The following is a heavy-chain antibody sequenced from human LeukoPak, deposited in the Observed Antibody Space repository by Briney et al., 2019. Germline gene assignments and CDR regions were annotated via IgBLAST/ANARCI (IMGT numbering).Heavy chain of an antibody. CDR3: ARAGYCSSTSCNRGVSPSDALFSY. CDR2: ISGSGGST. Sequence: PGGSLRLSCAASGFTFSSYAMSWVRQAPGKGLEWVSAISGSGGSTYYADSVKGRFTISRDNSKNTLYLQMNSLRAEDTAVYYCARAGYCSSTSCNRGVSPSDALFSYWGQGTLVTVSS. CDR1: GFTFSSYA. J-gene: IGHJ4*02. D-gene: IGHD2-2*02. V-gene: IGHV3-23*01.